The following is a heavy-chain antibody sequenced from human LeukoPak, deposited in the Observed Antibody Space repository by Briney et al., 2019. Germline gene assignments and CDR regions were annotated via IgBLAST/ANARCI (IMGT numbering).Heavy chain of an antibody. CDR2: FDPEDGET. J-gene: IGHJ4*02. CDR1: GYTLTELS. D-gene: IGHD3-22*01. Sequence: GASVKLSCKVSGYTLTELSMQWVRQAPGKGLVWMGGFDPEDGETIYAQTFQGRVTMTEDTSTDTAYMELSSLRSEDTAVYYCATAPVYYYDSSGYSDYWGQGTLVTVSS. CDR3: ATAPVYYYDSSGYSDY. V-gene: IGHV1-24*01.